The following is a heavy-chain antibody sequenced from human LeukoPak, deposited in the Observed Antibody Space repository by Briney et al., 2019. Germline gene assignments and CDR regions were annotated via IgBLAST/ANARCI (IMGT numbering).Heavy chain of an antibody. CDR1: GYTFTRYD. CDR2: MNPNSGNT. D-gene: IGHD3-3*01. J-gene: IGHJ4*02. V-gene: IGHV1-8*03. Sequence: GASVKVSCQASGYTFTRYDINWVRQATGKGLEWVGWMNPNSGNTGYAQRFQGRVTITRNTSISTAYMELSSLRSEDTAVYYCARGERDYDFWSGYSPPYYFDYWGQGTLVTVSS. CDR3: ARGERDYDFWSGYSPPYYFDY.